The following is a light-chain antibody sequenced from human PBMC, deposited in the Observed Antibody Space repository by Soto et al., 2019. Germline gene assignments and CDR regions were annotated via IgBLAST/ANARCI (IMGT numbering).Light chain of an antibody. J-gene: IGKJ1*01. Sequence: DIAMTQSPDSLVVSLGERATVNCKSSQSVLYSTNNKNYLAWYQQKPRQPPKLLIYWASTRESGVPDRFSGSGSGTDFTLTISSLQAEDVAVYYCQQYYSTPWTFGQGTKVDI. CDR3: QQYYSTPWT. CDR2: WAS. V-gene: IGKV4-1*01. CDR1: QSVLYSTNNKNY.